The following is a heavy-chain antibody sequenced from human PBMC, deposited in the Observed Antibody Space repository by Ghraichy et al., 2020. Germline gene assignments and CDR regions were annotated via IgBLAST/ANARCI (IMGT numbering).Heavy chain of an antibody. J-gene: IGHJ4*02. V-gene: IGHV4-39*01. CDR1: GGSISSNTDY. CDR2: IYYDGST. Sequence: GSLRLSCTVSGGSISSNTDYWVWIRQPPGKGLEWIGSIYYDGSTYYNAFLKSRVTISLDTPKNQFSLKLSSVTAADAAVYYCLRKRYGTTEDNWGQGSLVTVSS. CDR3: LRKRYGTTEDN. D-gene: IGHD5-24*01.